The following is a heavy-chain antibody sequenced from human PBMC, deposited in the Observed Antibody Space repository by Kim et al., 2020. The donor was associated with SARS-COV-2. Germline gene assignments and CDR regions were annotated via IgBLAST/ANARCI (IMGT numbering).Heavy chain of an antibody. D-gene: IGHD5-18*01. Sequence: SETLSLTCTVSGGSISSSSYYWGWIRQPPGKGLEWIGSIYYSGSTYYNPSLKSRVTISVDTSKNQFSLKLSSVTAADTAVYYCARLGDTAIPDYCRQGT. CDR1: GGSISSSSYY. V-gene: IGHV4-39*01. CDR2: IYYSGST. J-gene: IGHJ4*02. CDR3: ARLGDTAIPDY.